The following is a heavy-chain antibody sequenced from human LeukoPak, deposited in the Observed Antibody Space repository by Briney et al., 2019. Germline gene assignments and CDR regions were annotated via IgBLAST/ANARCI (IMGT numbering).Heavy chain of an antibody. J-gene: IGHJ4*02. CDR3: ARAWVTASTYYFDY. CDR2: IYYSGST. CDR1: GGSISSGGYY. V-gene: IGHV4-31*03. Sequence: SQTLSLTCTVSGGSISSGGYYWSWIRQHPGKGLEWIGYIYYSGSTYYNPSLKSRVTISVDTSKNQFSLKLSSVTAADTAVYYCARAWVTASTYYFDYWGQGTLVTVSS. D-gene: IGHD2-21*02.